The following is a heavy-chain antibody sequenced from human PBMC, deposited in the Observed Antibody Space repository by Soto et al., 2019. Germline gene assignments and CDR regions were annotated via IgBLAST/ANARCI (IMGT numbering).Heavy chain of an antibody. CDR2: IYTSGST. Sequence: SETLTLTFTVPGGTISSYYWSWIRKPAGKGLEWIGRIYTSGSTNYNPSLKSRVTMSVDTSTNQFSLKLSSVTAADTAVYYCAREYSSSCAIYYYYYGIDVWGQGTTVTVSS. CDR3: AREYSSSCAIYYYYYGIDV. CDR1: GGTISSYY. V-gene: IGHV4-4*07. J-gene: IGHJ6*02. D-gene: IGHD6-13*01.